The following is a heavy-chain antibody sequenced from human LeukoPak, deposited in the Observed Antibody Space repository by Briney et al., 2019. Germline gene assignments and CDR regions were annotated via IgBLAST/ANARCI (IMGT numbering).Heavy chain of an antibody. D-gene: IGHD3-16*01. V-gene: IGHV4-34*01. CDR2: INHSGST. CDR1: GGSFSGYY. CDR3: ARGRGSSDY. Sequence: PSETLSLTCAVYGGSFSGYYWSWIRQPPGKGLEWIGEINHSGSTNYNPSLNSRVTISVDTSKNQFSLKLSSVTAADTAVYYCARGRGSSDYWGQGTLVTVSS. J-gene: IGHJ4*02.